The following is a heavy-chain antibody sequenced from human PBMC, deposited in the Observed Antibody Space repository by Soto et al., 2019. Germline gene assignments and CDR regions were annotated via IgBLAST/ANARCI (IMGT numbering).Heavy chain of an antibody. J-gene: IGHJ4*02. CDR1: GFTFSSYW. Sequence: GGSLRLSCAASGFTFSSYWMSWVRQAPGKGPEWVANIKQDGSEKYYVDSVKGRFTISRDNAKNSLYLQMNSLRAEDTAVYYCARDPPPRPLDYWGQGTLVTVSS. CDR2: IKQDGSEK. V-gene: IGHV3-7*01. CDR3: ARDPPPRPLDY.